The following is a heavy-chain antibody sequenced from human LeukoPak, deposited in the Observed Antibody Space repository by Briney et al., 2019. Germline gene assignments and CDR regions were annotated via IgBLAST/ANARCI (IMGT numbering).Heavy chain of an antibody. Sequence: PGGSLRLLCAASGFTFSSYEMKWVRQAPGKGLEWVSYISSSGSTIYYADSVKGRFTISRDNAKNSLYLQMNRLRAEDTAVYYCARVRVQLWSYYFDYWGQGTLVTVSS. CDR1: GFTFSSYE. J-gene: IGHJ4*02. V-gene: IGHV3-48*03. CDR2: ISSSGSTI. D-gene: IGHD5-18*01. CDR3: ARVRVQLWSYYFDY.